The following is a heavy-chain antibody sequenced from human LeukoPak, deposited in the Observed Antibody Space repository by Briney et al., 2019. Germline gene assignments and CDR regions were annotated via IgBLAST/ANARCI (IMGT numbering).Heavy chain of an antibody. CDR1: GFSFDDYS. J-gene: IGHJ4*02. D-gene: IGHD3-10*01. CDR3: AKDLSLWFGELSIDY. Sequence: PGGSLRLSCPASGFSFDDYSMHWVRQAPAKGLEWVSGISWNSGSIGYADSVKGRFTISRDNAQTSLYLQMNSRRAEDTALYYCAKDLSLWFGELSIDYWGQGTLVTVSS. CDR2: ISWNSGSI. V-gene: IGHV3-9*01.